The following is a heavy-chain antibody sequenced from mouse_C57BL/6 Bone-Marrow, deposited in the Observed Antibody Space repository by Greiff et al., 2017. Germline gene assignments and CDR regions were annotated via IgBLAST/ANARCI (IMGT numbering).Heavy chain of an antibody. D-gene: IGHD1-1*01. V-gene: IGHV1-72*01. J-gene: IGHJ1*03. CDR3: ARSHYYGSSYWYFDV. CDR2: IDPNSGGT. Sequence: QVQLKQPGAELVKPGASVKLSCKASGYTFTSYWMHWVKQRPGRGLEWIGRIDPNSGGTKYNEKFKSKATLTVDKPSSTAYMQLSSLTSEDSAVYDCARSHYYGSSYWYFDVWGTGTTVTVSS. CDR1: GYTFTSYW.